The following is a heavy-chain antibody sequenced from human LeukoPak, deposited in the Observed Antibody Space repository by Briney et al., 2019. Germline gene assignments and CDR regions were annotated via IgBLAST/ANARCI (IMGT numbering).Heavy chain of an antibody. J-gene: IGHJ6*02. D-gene: IGHD1-26*01. CDR3: ASLIVGADHFPYYYGMDV. CDR1: GGSISSYY. V-gene: IGHV4-59*01. Sequence: PSETLSLTCTVSGGSISSYYWSWIRQPPGKGLEWIGYIYYSGSTNYSPSLKSRVTISVDTSKNQFSLKLSSVTAADTAVYYCASLIVGADHFPYYYGMDVWGQGTTVTVSS. CDR2: IYYSGST.